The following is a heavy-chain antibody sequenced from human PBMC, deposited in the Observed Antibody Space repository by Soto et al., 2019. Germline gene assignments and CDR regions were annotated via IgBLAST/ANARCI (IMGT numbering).Heavy chain of an antibody. V-gene: IGHV3-49*03. J-gene: IGHJ4*02. D-gene: IGHD6-6*01. CDR3: HPKPAARPPQLDY. CDR2: IRSKAYGGTT. Sequence: PGGSLRLSCTASGFTFGDYAMSWFRQAPGKGLEWVGFIRSKAYGGTTEYAASVKGRFTISRDDSKSIAYLQMNSLKTEDTAVYHCHPKPAARPPQLDYWGQGTLVTVSS. CDR1: GFTFGDYA.